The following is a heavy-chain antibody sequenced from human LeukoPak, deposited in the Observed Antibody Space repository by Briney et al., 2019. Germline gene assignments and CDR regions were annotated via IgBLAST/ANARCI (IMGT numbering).Heavy chain of an antibody. Sequence: ASVKVSCKASGYTFTSYGISWVRQALGQGLEWMGIINPSGGSTSYAQKFQGRVTMTRDTSTSTVYMELSSLRSEDTAVYYCARGGQVVVVAATLPYYYYGMDVWGQGTTVTVSS. CDR2: INPSGGST. J-gene: IGHJ6*02. V-gene: IGHV1-46*01. D-gene: IGHD2-15*01. CDR1: GYTFTSYG. CDR3: ARGGQVVVVAATLPYYYYGMDV.